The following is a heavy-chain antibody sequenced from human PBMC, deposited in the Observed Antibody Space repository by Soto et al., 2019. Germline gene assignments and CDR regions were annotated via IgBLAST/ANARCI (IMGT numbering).Heavy chain of an antibody. Sequence: GGSLRLSCAASGFTFDDYAMHWVRQAPGKGLEWVSGISWNSGSIGYADSVKGRFTISRDNAKNSLYLQMNSLRAEDTALYYCAKGDGELLYYFDYWGQGTLVTVSS. CDR1: GFTFDDYA. J-gene: IGHJ4*02. CDR2: ISWNSGSI. CDR3: AKGDGELLYYFDY. D-gene: IGHD3-10*01. V-gene: IGHV3-9*01.